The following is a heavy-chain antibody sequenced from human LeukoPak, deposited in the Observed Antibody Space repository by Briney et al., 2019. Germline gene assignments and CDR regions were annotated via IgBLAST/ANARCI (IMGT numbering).Heavy chain of an antibody. CDR2: FSGSGSRT. D-gene: IGHD3-22*01. V-gene: IGHV3-23*01. CDR3: AKNALAAGVAHYYDSSGSFDY. J-gene: IGHJ4*02. Sequence: GGSLRLSCAASGIIFNSFAMSWVRQAPGKGLEWVSTFSGSGSRTSYADSVKGRFTISRDNSKNTLYLQMKSLRAEDTAVYYCAKNALAAGVAHYYDSSGSFDYWGQGTLVTVSS. CDR1: GIIFNSFA.